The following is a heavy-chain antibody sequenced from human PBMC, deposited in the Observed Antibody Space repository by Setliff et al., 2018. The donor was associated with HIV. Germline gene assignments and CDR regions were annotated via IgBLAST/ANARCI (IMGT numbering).Heavy chain of an antibody. CDR3: AGMEMGPTSYYMDV. CDR1: QFRFGNYW. Sequence: GESLKISCKGSQFRFGNYWVAWVRQMSGRGLEWMGTVFPAESSVKYSPSFQGQVTISADMSISTAYLHWSSLRASDSAMYYCAGMEMGPTSYYMDVWGKGTTVTVSS. J-gene: IGHJ6*03. CDR2: VFPAESSV. D-gene: IGHD1-1*01. V-gene: IGHV5-51*01.